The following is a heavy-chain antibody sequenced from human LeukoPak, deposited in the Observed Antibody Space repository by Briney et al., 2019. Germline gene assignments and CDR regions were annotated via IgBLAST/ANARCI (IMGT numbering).Heavy chain of an antibody. CDR1: GFTFSSYW. D-gene: IGHD5-18*01. CDR3: SKYSYSHGYFDS. J-gene: IGHJ4*02. Sequence: GGSLRLSCAASGFTFSSYWLSWVRQAPGKGLEWVANIQQDGSEKNYVDPVKGRFTISRDNAKNSLYLHMTSLRAEDTAVYYCSKYSYSHGYFDSWGQGTLVTVSS. CDR2: IQQDGSEK. V-gene: IGHV3-7*01.